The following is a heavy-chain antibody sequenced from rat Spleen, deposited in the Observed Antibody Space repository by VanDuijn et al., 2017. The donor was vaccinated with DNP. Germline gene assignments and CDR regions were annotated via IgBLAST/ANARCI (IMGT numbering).Heavy chain of an antibody. CDR2: INKDSRTI. CDR3: VRERFGVDY. Sequence: EVKLVESGGGLVQPGRSLKLSCEASGFNFNDYWMGWVRQAPGKGLEWIAEINKDSRTIKYTPSLKDKLTISRDNAQKTLYLQMSKLGSEDTAIYYCVRERFGVDYWGQGTLVTVSS. CDR1: GFNFNDYW. J-gene: IGHJ3*01. D-gene: IGHD4-3*01. V-gene: IGHV4-2*01.